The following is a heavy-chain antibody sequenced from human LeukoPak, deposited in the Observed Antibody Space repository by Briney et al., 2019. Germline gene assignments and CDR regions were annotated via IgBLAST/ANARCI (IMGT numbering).Heavy chain of an antibody. J-gene: IGHJ3*02. CDR3: ARDVLIAADGVIRLDAFDI. D-gene: IGHD6-13*01. CDR2: ISSSSSFI. CDR1: GFTFSSYN. V-gene: IGHV3-21*01. Sequence: PGGSLRPSCAASGFTFSSYNMNWVRQTPGKGLEWVSSISSSSSFIYYADSVKGRFTISRDNAKNSLYLQMNSLRAEDTAVYYCARDVLIAADGVIRLDAFDIWGQGTVVTVSS.